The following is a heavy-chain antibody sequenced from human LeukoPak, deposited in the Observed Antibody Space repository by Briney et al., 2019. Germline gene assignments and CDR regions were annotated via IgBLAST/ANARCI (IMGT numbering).Heavy chain of an antibody. CDR3: ARVVPAGYYGMDV. J-gene: IGHJ6*02. Sequence: GSLRLSCAASGFTFSDFWMSWIRQPPGKGLEWIGEINHSGSTNYNPSLKSRVTISVDTSKNQFSLKLSSVTAADTAVYYCARVVPAGYYGMDVWGQGTTVTVSS. D-gene: IGHD2-2*01. V-gene: IGHV4-34*01. CDR2: INHSGST. CDR1: GFTFSDFW.